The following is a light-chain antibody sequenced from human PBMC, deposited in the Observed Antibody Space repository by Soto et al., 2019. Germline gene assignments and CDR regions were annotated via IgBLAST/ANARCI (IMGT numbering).Light chain of an antibody. V-gene: IGLV2-8*01. CDR2: EVS. J-gene: IGLJ3*02. CDR3: SSYAGSNNLV. Sequence: QSALTQPPSASGSPGQSVTISCTGTSSDVGGYNYVSWYQQHPGKAPKHMIYEVSKRPSGVPDRFSGSKSGNTASLTVSGLQAEDEADYYCSSYAGSNNLVFGGGTKLTGL. CDR1: SSDVGGYNY.